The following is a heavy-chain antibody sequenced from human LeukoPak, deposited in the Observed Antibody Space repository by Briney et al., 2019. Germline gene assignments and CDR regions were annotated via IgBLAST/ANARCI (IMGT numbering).Heavy chain of an antibody. CDR3: AREMSTRGYFDY. CDR2: ISAYNGKT. V-gene: IGHV1-18*01. CDR1: GYTFTKYG. D-gene: IGHD3-16*01. Sequence: ASVKVSCKASGYTFTKYGFSWVRQAPGQGLEWMGWISAYNGKTDYAQQFQGKVIMTTDTSTSTAYMELRSLRFDDTAVYYCAREMSTRGYFDYWGQGTLVTVSS. J-gene: IGHJ4*02.